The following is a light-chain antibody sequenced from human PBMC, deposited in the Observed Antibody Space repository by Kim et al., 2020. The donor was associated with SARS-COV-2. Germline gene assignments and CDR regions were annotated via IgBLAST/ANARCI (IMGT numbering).Light chain of an antibody. V-gene: IGKV1-12*01. CDR3: QETNSFPYT. CDR2: AAS. Sequence: DIQMTQSPSSVSASVGDRVTITCRASQGISSWLVWYQQKPGKAPKLLIYAASSLQSGVPSRFSVSGSVTDFTLTISSLQPEDFASFSCQETNSFPYTFGKGNKLE. CDR1: QGISSW. J-gene: IGKJ2*01.